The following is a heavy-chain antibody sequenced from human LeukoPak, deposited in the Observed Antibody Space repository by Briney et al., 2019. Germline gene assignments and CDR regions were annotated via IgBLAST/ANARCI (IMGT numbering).Heavy chain of an antibody. CDR3: TTETDFWSGYYDAFDI. CDR1: GFTFSNAW. CDR2: IKSKTDGGTT. Sequence: PGGSLRLSCVASGFTFSNAWMNWVRQAPGKGLEWVGRIKSKTDGGTTDYAAPVKGRFTISGDDSKNTLYLQMNSLKTEDTAVYYCTTETDFWSGYYDAFDIWGQGTMVTVSS. J-gene: IGHJ3*02. V-gene: IGHV3-15*01. D-gene: IGHD3-3*01.